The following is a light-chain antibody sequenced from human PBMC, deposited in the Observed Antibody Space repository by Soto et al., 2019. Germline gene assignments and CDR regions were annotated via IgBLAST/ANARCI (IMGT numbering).Light chain of an antibody. Sequence: EVVLTQSPGTLSLSPGERATLSCRASQSVSSTYLTWYQQRPGQAPRLVIYGGSRRATGIPDRFSGSRSGTDFTLTISRLAPEDFAVYYCQQYSASPISFGQGTRLEIK. J-gene: IGKJ5*01. CDR1: QSVSSTY. CDR3: QQYSASPIS. CDR2: GGS. V-gene: IGKV3-20*01.